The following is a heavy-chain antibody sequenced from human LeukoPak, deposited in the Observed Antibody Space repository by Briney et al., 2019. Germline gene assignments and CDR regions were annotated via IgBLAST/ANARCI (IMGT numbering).Heavy chain of an antibody. CDR1: GFTFSNYA. Sequence: GGSLRLSCAASGFTFSNYAMHWVRPAPGKGLEWVTVIWYDGSNTYYADSVKGRFTISRDNSKNMLYLQINSLRAEDTAIYYCARPSWSTGYNSGWFDYWGQGTVVTVSS. V-gene: IGHV3-33*01. D-gene: IGHD6-19*01. CDR3: ARPSWSTGYNSGWFDY. J-gene: IGHJ4*02. CDR2: IWYDGSNT.